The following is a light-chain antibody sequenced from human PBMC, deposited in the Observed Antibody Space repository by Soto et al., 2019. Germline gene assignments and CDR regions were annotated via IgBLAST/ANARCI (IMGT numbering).Light chain of an antibody. CDR2: EVS. CDR3: SSYTTSRTIV. J-gene: IGLJ1*01. V-gene: IGLV2-14*01. CDR1: SSDVGGYNY. Sequence: QSLVTQPASVSGSPGQSITISCTGTSSDVGGYNYVSWYQQHPGKVPKLMIFEVSNRPSGVSNRFSGSKSGNTASLTISGLQDEDEADYYCSSYTTSRTIVFAPGTRSPS.